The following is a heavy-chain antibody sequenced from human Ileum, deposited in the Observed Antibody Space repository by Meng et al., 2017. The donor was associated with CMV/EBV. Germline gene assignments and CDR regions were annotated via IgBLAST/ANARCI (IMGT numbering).Heavy chain of an antibody. CDR2: ITYSNIT. CDR3: SRSTAAAAFDY. D-gene: IGHD6-25*01. V-gene: IGHV4-39*07. Sequence: LAEWGLGLPKSSQSLARGGSGSGCSTSSSSSYWHSSRQLPGKGLNWIGSITYSNITYNSPALMGRVTIKVETSMKLYSLMLTAVAAADSAVETCSRSTAAAAFDYWGQGTLVTVSS. CDR1: GCSTSSSSSY. J-gene: IGHJ4*02.